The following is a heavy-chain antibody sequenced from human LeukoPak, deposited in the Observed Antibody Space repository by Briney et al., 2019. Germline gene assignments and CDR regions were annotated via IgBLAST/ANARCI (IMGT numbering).Heavy chain of an antibody. Sequence: PGGSLRLSCAASGFTFSSYSIDWVRQAPGKGQEWLSYISSSSSTIYYADSVKGRFTIPRDNAKNSVYLQMNSLRAEDTAVYYCARVWSSGYTKDYWGQGTLVTVSS. CDR1: GFTFSSYS. J-gene: IGHJ4*02. CDR3: ARVWSSGYTKDY. V-gene: IGHV3-48*04. D-gene: IGHD3-22*01. CDR2: ISSSSSTI.